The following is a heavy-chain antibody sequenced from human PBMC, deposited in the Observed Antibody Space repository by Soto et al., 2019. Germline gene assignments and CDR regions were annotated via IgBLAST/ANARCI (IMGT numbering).Heavy chain of an antibody. J-gene: IGHJ6*02. CDR3: ALARLTFAYCMDG. CDR2: ISDGGST. Sequence: SETLSLTCNVSGASIYTYYWNWIRQSPGKGLEWIGYISDGGSTNYNPSLKSRVTISMDTSKNQFSLNLKSVTTADTAVYYCALARLTFAYCMDGWGPGVTVNVFS. D-gene: IGHD3-16*01. CDR1: GASIYTYY. V-gene: IGHV4-59*01.